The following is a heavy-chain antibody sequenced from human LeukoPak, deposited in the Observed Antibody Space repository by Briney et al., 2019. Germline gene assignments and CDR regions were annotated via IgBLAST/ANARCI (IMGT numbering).Heavy chain of an antibody. CDR3: ATGDPITMVRGVIGRYAFDI. D-gene: IGHD3-10*01. CDR2: FDPEDGET. CDR1: GYTLIELS. J-gene: IGHJ3*02. Sequence: ASVKVSCKVSGYTLIELSMHWVRQAPGKGLEWMGGFDPEDGETIYAQKFQGRVTMTEDTSTDTAYMELSSLRSEDTAVYYCATGDPITMVRGVIGRYAFDIWGQGTMVTVSS. V-gene: IGHV1-24*01.